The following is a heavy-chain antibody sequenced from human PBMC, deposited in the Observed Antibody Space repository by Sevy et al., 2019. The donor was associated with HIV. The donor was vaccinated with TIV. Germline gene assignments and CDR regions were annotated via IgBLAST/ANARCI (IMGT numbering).Heavy chain of an antibody. CDR2: IIPIFGTA. J-gene: IGHJ6*02. CDR3: ARGDIVVVVAATYYYGMDV. D-gene: IGHD2-15*01. CDR1: GGTFSSYA. Sequence: ASVKVSCKASGGTFSSYAISWVRQAPGQGLEWMGGIIPIFGTANYAQKFQGRVTITADESTSTVYMELSSLRSEDTAVYYCARGDIVVVVAATYYYGMDVWGQGTTVTVSS. V-gene: IGHV1-69*13.